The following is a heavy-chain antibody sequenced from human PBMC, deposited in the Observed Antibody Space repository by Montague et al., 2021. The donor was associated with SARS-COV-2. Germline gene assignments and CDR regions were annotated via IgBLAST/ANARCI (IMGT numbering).Heavy chain of an antibody. Sequence: SLRLSCAVSGFTFSNYWMHWVRQAPGKGLEWVSYISNSSDNKYYADSVKGRFTISRDNAKNSLYLQMSSLRAEDTAVYYCARAGEDYYYDSSGFLCWGQGILVTVSS. J-gene: IGHJ4*02. D-gene: IGHD3-22*01. V-gene: IGHV3-48*04. CDR1: GFTFSNYW. CDR3: ARAGEDYYYDSSGFLC. CDR2: ISNSSDNK.